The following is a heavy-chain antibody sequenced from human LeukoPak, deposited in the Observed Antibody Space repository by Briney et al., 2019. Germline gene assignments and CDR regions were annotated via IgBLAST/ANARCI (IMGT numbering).Heavy chain of an antibody. Sequence: ASVKVSCKASGYTFTGHYLHWVRRAPGQGLEWMGWINPNSGDTNYAQNFQGRVTMTRDTSISTAYMELSSLRSDDTAVYYCARVLRYCSGGNCYSGGLGYMDVWGKGTTVTISS. D-gene: IGHD2-15*01. V-gene: IGHV1-2*02. CDR2: INPNSGDT. CDR3: ARVLRYCSGGNCYSGGLGYMDV. CDR1: GYTFTGHY. J-gene: IGHJ6*03.